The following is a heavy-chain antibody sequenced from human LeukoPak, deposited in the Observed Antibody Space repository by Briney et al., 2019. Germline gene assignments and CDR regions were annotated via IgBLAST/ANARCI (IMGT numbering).Heavy chain of an antibody. J-gene: IGHJ1*01. V-gene: IGHV4-34*01. CDR1: GGSFSGYY. CDR3: ARHEGGSYYHYFQY. CDR2: INHSGST. Sequence: SETLSLTCAVYGGSFSGYYWSWIRQPPGKGLEWIGEINHSGSTNYNPSLKSRVTISVDTSKNQFSLKLSSVTAADTAVYYCARHEGGSYYHYFQYWGQGTLVTVSS. D-gene: IGHD1-26*01.